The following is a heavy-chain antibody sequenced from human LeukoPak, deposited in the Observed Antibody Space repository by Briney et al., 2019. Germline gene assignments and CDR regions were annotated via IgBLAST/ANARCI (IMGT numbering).Heavy chain of an antibody. V-gene: IGHV4-30-4*08. D-gene: IGHD6-6*01. Sequence: NPSETLSLTCTVSGGSISSGDYYWSWIRQPPGKGLEWIGYIYYSGSTYYNPSLKSRVTISVDTSKNQFSLKLSSVTAADTAVYYCARVEYSSSSHQRDAFDIWGQGTMVTVSS. CDR2: IYYSGST. CDR3: ARVEYSSSSHQRDAFDI. J-gene: IGHJ3*02. CDR1: GGSISSGDYY.